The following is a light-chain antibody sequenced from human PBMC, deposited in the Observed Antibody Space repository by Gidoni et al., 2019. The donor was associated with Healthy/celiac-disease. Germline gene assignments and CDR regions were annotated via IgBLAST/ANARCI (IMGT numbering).Light chain of an antibody. J-gene: IGKJ5*01. V-gene: IGKV1-8*01. CDR3: QQYYSYPRIT. CDR2: AAS. Sequence: AIRMTQSPSSLSASTGDRVTITCRASQGISSYLAWYQQKPGKAPKLLIYAASTLQSGVPSRFSGSGSGTDFTLTISCLQSEDFATYYCQQYYSYPRITFXXXTRLEIK. CDR1: QGISSY.